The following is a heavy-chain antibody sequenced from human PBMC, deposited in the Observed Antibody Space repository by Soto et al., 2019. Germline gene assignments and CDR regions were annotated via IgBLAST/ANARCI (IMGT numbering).Heavy chain of an antibody. CDR3: VNPPLYSGYDTISSHFGVDV. CDR2: ISGSGGNT. J-gene: IGHJ6*02. Sequence: EVHLLESGGGLVQPGGSLRLSCAASGFTFSNYAMNWVRQAPGKGLEWVSAISGSGGNTYYADSAKSRFTISSVNGKNTLFLEMNSLRAEARAVFYCVNPPLYSGYDTISSHFGVDVWCPGTTVTVSS. V-gene: IGHV3-23*01. CDR1: GFTFSNYA. D-gene: IGHD5-12*01.